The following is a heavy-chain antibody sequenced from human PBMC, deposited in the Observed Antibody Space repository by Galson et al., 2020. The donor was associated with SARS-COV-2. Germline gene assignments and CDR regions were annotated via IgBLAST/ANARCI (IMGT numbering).Heavy chain of an antibody. CDR2: VTAAGGGT. CDR1: GFTFGRYA. CDR3: AKEYSSSLDY. Sequence: GGSLRLSCAASGFTFGRYAMSWVRQAPGKGLEWVSSVTAAGGGTYHADSVKGRFTISRDNSKNTLYLQMNSLRAKDTAVYYCAKEYSSSLDYWGQGTLVTVSS. D-gene: IGHD6-6*01. V-gene: IGHV3-23*01. J-gene: IGHJ4*02.